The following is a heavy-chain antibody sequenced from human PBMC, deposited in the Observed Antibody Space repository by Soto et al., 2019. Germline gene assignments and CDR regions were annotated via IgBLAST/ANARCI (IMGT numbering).Heavy chain of an antibody. J-gene: IGHJ6*02. CDR3: ARGYSSIVYGMDV. Sequence: PSETLSLTCAVSGGSISSGGYSWSWIRQPPGKGLEWIGYIYHSGSTYYNPSLKSRVTISVDRSKNQFSLKLSSVTAADTAVYYCARGYSSIVYGMDVWGPGTTVTVSS. D-gene: IGHD6-13*01. CDR1: GGSISSGGYS. V-gene: IGHV4-30-2*01. CDR2: IYHSGST.